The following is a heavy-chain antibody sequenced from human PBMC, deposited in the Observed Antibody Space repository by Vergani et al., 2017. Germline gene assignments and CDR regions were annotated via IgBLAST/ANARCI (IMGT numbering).Heavy chain of an antibody. V-gene: IGHV4-61*02. CDR3: ARASCLGGSCYKPLFDD. Sequence: QVQLQESGPGLVKPSQTLSLTCTVSGGSINSHNYYWSWIRQPAGKGLEWIGRIHTSGSTNYNPSLKSRVTMSEDTSKNQFSLNLTSVTAADTAVYFCARASCLGGSCYKPLFDDWGQGILVTVSS. D-gene: IGHD2-15*01. J-gene: IGHJ4*02. CDR1: GGSINSHNYY. CDR2: IHTSGST.